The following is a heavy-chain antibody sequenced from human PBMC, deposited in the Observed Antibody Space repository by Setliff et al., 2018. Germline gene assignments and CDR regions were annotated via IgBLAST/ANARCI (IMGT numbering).Heavy chain of an antibody. CDR2: INPNSGGT. D-gene: IGHD3-9*01. CDR1: GYTFTGYY. J-gene: IGHJ6*03. Sequence: ASVKVSCKASGYTFTGYYIHWVRQAPGQGLEYMGWINPNSGGTNYASKFQGRVTMTRDTSISTVYMEVSRLRSDDTAVYFCARDGDILTTYYIYYYYMDVWGKGTTVTVSS. V-gene: IGHV1-2*02. CDR3: ARDGDILTTYYIYYYYMDV.